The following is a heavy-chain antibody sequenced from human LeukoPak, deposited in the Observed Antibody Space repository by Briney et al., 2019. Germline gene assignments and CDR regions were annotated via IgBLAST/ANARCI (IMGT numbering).Heavy chain of an antibody. J-gene: IGHJ4*02. V-gene: IGHV3-53*05. D-gene: IGHD3-10*01. CDR1: GFTVSSNY. Sequence: GGSLRLSCAASGFTVSSNYMSWVRQAPGKGLEWVSVIYSGGSTYYADSVKGRFTISRDNSKNTLYLQMNSLRAEDTAVYYCARERGITMVRGVIRRGVYFDYWGQGTLVTVSS. CDR2: IYSGGST. CDR3: ARERGITMVRGVIRRGVYFDY.